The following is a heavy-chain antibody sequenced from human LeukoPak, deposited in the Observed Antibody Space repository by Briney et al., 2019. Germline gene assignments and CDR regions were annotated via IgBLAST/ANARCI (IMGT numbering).Heavy chain of an antibody. J-gene: IGHJ4*02. CDR1: GYSFTSYW. Sequence: PGESLKISCKGSGYSFTSYWIVWVRQMPGKGLERMGIVYPGDSDTRYSPSFQGQVTISADKSINTAYLQWSSLKASDTAIYYCARRLGGAHFDSCGQGTLVTVSS. D-gene: IGHD4/OR15-4a*01. CDR2: VYPGDSDT. V-gene: IGHV5-51*01. CDR3: ARRLGGAHFDS.